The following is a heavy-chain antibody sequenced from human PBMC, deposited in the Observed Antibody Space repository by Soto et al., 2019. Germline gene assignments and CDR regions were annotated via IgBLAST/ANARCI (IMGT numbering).Heavy chain of an antibody. V-gene: IGHV4-59*01. J-gene: IGHJ4*02. D-gene: IGHD3-22*01. CDR1: GDSISSSY. CDR2: IYYSGST. CDR3: ARAFPSHYYDTSGQRLYYCDY. Sequence: VQLQESGPGLVKPSETLSLTCTVSGDSISSSYWSWIRQPPGKGLECIGYIYYSGSTNYNPSLKCRVNISVDTSKNHFTLKLSSVTAADTSVYYCARAFPSHYYDTSGQRLYYCDYSGQGTLVTVSS.